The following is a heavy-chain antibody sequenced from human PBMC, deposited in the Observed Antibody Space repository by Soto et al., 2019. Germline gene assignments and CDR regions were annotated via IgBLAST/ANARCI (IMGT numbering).Heavy chain of an antibody. D-gene: IGHD1-26*01. CDR3: ARRGSGSSYDY. J-gene: IGHJ4*02. Sequence: EVQLLESGGGLVQPGGSLRLSCAASGFTFSSYAMRWVRQAPGKGLEWVSAISGSGDSTYYADSVKGRFTVSRDTSKNTLYLQTNSLRAEDTAVYYGARRGSGSSYDYWGQGTLVTVSS. CDR1: GFTFSSYA. V-gene: IGHV3-23*01. CDR2: ISGSGDST.